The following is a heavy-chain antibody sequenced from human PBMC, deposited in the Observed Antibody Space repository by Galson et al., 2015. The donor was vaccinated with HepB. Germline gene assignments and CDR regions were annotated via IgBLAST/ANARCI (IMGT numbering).Heavy chain of an antibody. CDR1: GFSLSTSGVG. Sequence: PALVKPTQTLTLTCTFSGFSLSTSGVGVGWIRQPPGKALEWLALIYWNDDKRYSPSLKSRLTITKDTSKNQVVLTMTNMDPVDTATYYCAHSSLFGVVRINWFDPWGQGTLVTVSS. CDR2: IYWNDDK. D-gene: IGHD3-3*01. CDR3: AHSSLFGVVRINWFDP. J-gene: IGHJ5*02. V-gene: IGHV2-5*01.